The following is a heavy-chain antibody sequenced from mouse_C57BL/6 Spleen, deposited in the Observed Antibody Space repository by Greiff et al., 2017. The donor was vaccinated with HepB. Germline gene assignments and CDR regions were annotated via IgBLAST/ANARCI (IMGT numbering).Heavy chain of an antibody. CDR1: GYTFTSYW. V-gene: IGHV1-64*01. CDR2: IHPNSGST. D-gene: IGHD2-14*01. J-gene: IGHJ2*01. CDR3: ARGVRTQRDYFDY. Sequence: VQLKQPGAELVKPGASVKLSCKASGYTFTSYWMHWVKQRPGQGLEWIGMIHPNSGSTNYNEKFKSKSTLTVDKSSSTAYMQLSSLTSEDSAVYYCARGVRTQRDYFDYWGQGTTLTVSS.